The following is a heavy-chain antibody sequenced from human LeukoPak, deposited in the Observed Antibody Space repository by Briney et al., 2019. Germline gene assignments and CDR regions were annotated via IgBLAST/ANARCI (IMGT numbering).Heavy chain of an antibody. J-gene: IGHJ6*02. Sequence: GGSLRLSCAASGFTFSNYGMHWVRQAPGKGLEWVAVISYDGSNKYYADSVKGRFTSSRDNSKTTLYVQMDSLRAEDTAVYYCAKVVGSYYYGMDVWGQGTTVTVSS. V-gene: IGHV3-30*18. CDR3: AKVVGSYYYGMDV. CDR1: GFTFSNYG. CDR2: ISYDGSNK. D-gene: IGHD1-26*01.